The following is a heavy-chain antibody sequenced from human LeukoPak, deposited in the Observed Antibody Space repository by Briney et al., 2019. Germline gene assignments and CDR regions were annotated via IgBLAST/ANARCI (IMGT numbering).Heavy chain of an antibody. V-gene: IGHV3-7*01. J-gene: IGHJ5*02. CDR3: ARDRGKSGYSGSPVWFDP. CDR2: MNQDGSEK. D-gene: IGHD5-12*01. CDR1: GFAFNVYW. Sequence: GGSLRLSCTVSGFAFNVYWMGWLRQAPGKALEWVANMNQDGSEKYYVDSVRGRFTISRDNAKNSLYLQMNSLRAEDTAVYYCARDRGKSGYSGSPVWFDPWGQGTLVTVSS.